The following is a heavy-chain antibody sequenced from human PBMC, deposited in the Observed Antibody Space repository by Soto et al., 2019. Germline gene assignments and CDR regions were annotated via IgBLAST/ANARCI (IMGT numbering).Heavy chain of an antibody. CDR2: IIPMLTVT. CDR3: SIGSWSAETFDV. J-gene: IGHJ3*01. V-gene: IGHV1-69*02. D-gene: IGHD2-2*01. Sequence: QVHLEQSGAEVKKPGSSVKVSCKAAGGTFSTYTLIWVRQAPGQGLEWMGRIIPMLTVTTSAQKFQGRVILTADKSTSTAFMELTSLTSDDTAVYYCSIGSWSAETFDVWGQGTMVTVSS. CDR1: GGTFSTYT.